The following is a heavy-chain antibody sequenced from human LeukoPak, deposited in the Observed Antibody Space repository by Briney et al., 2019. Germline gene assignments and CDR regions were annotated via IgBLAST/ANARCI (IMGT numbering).Heavy chain of an antibody. CDR2: ISYDGTNK. J-gene: IGHJ3*02. D-gene: IGHD2-2*01. V-gene: IGHV3-30*18. CDR3: ANSKVPREYCSATSCYAGFGAFDI. Sequence: PGKSLRLSCAASGFIFSNYGMHWVRQAPGKGLEWVAIISYDGTNKYYGDSVKGRFTISRDNSKNTLYLQMGSLRAEDMAVYYCANSKVPREYCSATSCYAGFGAFDIWGQGTMVTVSS. CDR1: GFIFSNYG.